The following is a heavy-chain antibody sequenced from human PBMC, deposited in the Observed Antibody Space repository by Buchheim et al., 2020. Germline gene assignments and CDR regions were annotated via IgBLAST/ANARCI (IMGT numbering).Heavy chain of an antibody. CDR1: GGSISSSNW. D-gene: IGHD2-15*01. CDR2: IYHSGST. V-gene: IGHV4-4*02. J-gene: IGHJ4*02. CDR3: ARARGRYCRGGSLPCACSGDY. Sequence: QVQLQESGPGLVKPSGTLSLTCAVSGGSISSSNWWSWVRQPPGKGLEWTGEIYHSGSTNYNPSLKRRVTISVDKSKNPFSLKMGSVTDADTAVYYCARARGRYCRGGSLPCACSGDYWGQGTL.